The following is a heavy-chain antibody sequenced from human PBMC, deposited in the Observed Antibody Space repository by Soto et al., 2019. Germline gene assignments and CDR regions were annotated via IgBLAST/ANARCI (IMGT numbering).Heavy chain of an antibody. CDR3: ARSLHPSYGSGGRFTYHFDN. Sequence: EVQVAESGGGLVQPGGSLRLSCAVSGLTFSNYWMVWVRQVPGRGLAWVSRIDYDGRSTAYADSVKGRFTISRDNAKNTLYLQMNSLRAEDTAVYYCARSLHPSYGSGGRFTYHFDNWGRGTVVTVSS. V-gene: IGHV3-74*01. J-gene: IGHJ4*02. CDR1: GLTFSNYW. D-gene: IGHD3-10*01. CDR2: IDYDGRST.